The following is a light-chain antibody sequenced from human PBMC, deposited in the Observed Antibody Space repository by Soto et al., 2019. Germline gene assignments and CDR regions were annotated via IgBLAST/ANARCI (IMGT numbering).Light chain of an antibody. CDR3: QQYNKWPLT. V-gene: IGKV3-15*01. J-gene: IGKJ4*01. CDR2: GAS. Sequence: TVMTQSPATLSVYPGERATLSCRASQSVYSSLAWYQQKPGQAPRLLIYGASTRATGIPARFSGSGSGTEFTLTISRLQSEDSAVYHCQQYNKWPLTFGGGTKVDIK. CDR1: QSVYSS.